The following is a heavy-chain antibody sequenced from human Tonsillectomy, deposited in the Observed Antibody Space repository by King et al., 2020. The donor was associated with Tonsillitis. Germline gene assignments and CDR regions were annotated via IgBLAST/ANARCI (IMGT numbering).Heavy chain of an antibody. J-gene: IGHJ6*04. CDR2: ISPILGTA. Sequence: QVQLVESGAEVKKPGSSVKVSCKASGGTFSSYAISWVQQAPGQGLEWMGGISPILGTANYAQKFQGRVTITADEATSTAYMELSSLRSEDTAVYYCAGDALPGYRYYYYGMDVWGTGTTVTVSS. V-gene: IGHV1-69*01. CDR1: GGTFSSYA. CDR3: AGDALPGYRYYYYGMDV. D-gene: IGHD5-12*01.